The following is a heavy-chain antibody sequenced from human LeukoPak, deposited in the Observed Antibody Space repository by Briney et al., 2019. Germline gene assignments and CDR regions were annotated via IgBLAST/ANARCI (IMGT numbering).Heavy chain of an antibody. CDR1: GGSISSYY. D-gene: IGHD3-10*01. V-gene: IGHV4-4*07. J-gene: IGHJ4*02. Sequence: PSETLSLTCTVSGGSISSYYWSWIRQPAGKGLEWIGRIYTSGSTNYNPSLKSRVTMSVDTSKNQFSLKLSSVTAADMAVYYCASSGPYYGSGSVDYWGQGTLVTVSS. CDR2: IYTSGST. CDR3: ASSGPYYGSGSVDY.